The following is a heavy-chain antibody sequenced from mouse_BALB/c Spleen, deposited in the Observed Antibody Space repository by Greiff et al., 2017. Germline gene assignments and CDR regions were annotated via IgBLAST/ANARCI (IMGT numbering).Heavy chain of an antibody. CDR1: GYTFTDYN. CDR3: ARTTVVGGYWYFDV. J-gene: IGHJ1*01. D-gene: IGHD1-1*01. V-gene: IGHV1S29*02. Sequence: VQLQQSGPELVKPGASVKISCKASGYTFTDYNMHWVKQSHGKSLEWIGYIYPYNGGTGYNQKFKSKATLTVDNSSSTAYMELRSLTSEDSAVYYCARTTVVGGYWYFDVWGAGTTVTVSS. CDR2: IYPYNGGT.